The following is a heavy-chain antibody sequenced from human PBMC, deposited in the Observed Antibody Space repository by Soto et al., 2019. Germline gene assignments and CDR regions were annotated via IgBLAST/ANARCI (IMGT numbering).Heavy chain of an antibody. CDR1: GFSLSTTGVD. J-gene: IGHJ4*02. D-gene: IGHD4-17*01. Sequence: QITLKESGPTLVKPTQTLTMTCTFSGFSLSTTGVDVGWIRQPPGKALEWLALVYWDHDKRYSPSLKSRLTLTKDTAKNQVVLTMPNMDPVDAATYYYALHLTAVGYFDYWGQGTLVTDSS. CDR2: VYWDHDK. CDR3: ALHLTAVGYFDY. V-gene: IGHV2-5*02.